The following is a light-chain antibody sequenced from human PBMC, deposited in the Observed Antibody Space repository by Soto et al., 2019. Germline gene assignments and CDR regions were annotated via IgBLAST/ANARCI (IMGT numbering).Light chain of an antibody. Sequence: IVMTQSPVTLSVSPGERATLSCRASQSVGSNLAWYQQKPGQAPRLLDYSSFTRATDVPARFAGSGSWTEFTLTVSSLQAEDVAVYFCQAYNQWPRFTFGQAARLEIK. CDR3: QAYNQWPRFT. V-gene: IGKV3-15*01. CDR1: QSVGSN. J-gene: IGKJ2*01. CDR2: SSF.